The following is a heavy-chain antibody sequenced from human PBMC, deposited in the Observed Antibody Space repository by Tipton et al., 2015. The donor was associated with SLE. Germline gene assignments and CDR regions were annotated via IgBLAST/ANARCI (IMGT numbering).Heavy chain of an antibody. Sequence: TLSLTCAVYGGSFSSHYWSWIRQPPGTGLEWIGEINQSGSTKYNPSLKSRVIISVDTSKNQFSLKLSPVTAAVTAVYYCARGRARSSDYVAYWYFDLWGRGTLVSVSS. CDR2: INQSGST. V-gene: IGHV4-34*01. CDR3: ARGRARSSDYVAYWYFDL. D-gene: IGHD5-12*01. J-gene: IGHJ2*01. CDR1: GGSFSSHY.